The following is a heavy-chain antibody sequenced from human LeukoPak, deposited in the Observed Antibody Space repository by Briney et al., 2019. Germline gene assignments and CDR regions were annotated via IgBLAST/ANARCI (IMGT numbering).Heavy chain of an antibody. J-gene: IGHJ4*02. Sequence: PGGSLRLSRAASGFTFSSYWMHWVRQAPGKGLVWVSRIDSDGSSTSYADSVKGRFTISRDNAKNTLYLQMNSLRAEDTAVYYCARGSSSWAPFDYWGQGTLVTVSS. D-gene: IGHD6-13*01. CDR1: GFTFSSYW. CDR3: ARGSSSWAPFDY. V-gene: IGHV3-74*01. CDR2: IDSDGSST.